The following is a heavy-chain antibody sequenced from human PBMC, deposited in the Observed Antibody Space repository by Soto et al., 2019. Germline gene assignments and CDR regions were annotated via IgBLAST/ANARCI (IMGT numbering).Heavy chain of an antibody. CDR2: IYYSGIT. V-gene: IGHV4-61*01. CDR1: GGSVSSGTYY. D-gene: IGHD1-26*01. J-gene: IGHJ4*02. Sequence: QVQLQESGPGLVKPSETLSLTCSVSGGSVSSGTYYWSWIRQPPGKGLEWIGYIYYSGITNNNPSLKNRVTISIDTSKNQFSLKLTSVTAADTAVYYCATDLGGTYHYDYWGQGTLVTVSS. CDR3: ATDLGGTYHYDY.